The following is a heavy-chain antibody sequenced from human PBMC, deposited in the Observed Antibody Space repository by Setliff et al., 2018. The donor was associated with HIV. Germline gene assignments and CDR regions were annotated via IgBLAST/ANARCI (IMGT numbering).Heavy chain of an antibody. Sequence: LSLTCAVSGGSISSDNWWTWVRQAPGKGLEWVANIKQDGSERSYVDSVKGRFTISRDNAKNSLYLQMNSLRAEDTAVYHCAKDRWDSGGYYYYGMDVWGQGTTVTVSS. V-gene: IGHV3-7*03. J-gene: IGHJ6*02. CDR2: IKQDGSER. D-gene: IGHD3-10*01. CDR1: GGSISSDNW. CDR3: AKDRWDSGGYYYYGMDV.